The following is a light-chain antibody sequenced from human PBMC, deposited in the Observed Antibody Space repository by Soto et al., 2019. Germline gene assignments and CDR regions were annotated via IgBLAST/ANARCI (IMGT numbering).Light chain of an antibody. CDR3: GAWDGSLSVVL. V-gene: IGLV1-51*01. Sequence: QSALTQPPSVSAAPGQKVTISCSGSSANIGGNYVSWYQHIPGTAPKLVIYDSDKRPSEIPDRFSGSKSGTSATLDITGLQTGDEADYYCGAWDGSLSVVLFGGGTKLTV. J-gene: IGLJ2*01. CDR1: SANIGGNY. CDR2: DSD.